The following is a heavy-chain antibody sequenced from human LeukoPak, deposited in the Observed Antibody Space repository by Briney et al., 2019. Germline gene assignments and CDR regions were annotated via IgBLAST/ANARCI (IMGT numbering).Heavy chain of an antibody. V-gene: IGHV3-33*01. CDR1: GFTLSSYG. CDR2: IWYDGTNE. D-gene: IGHD1-26*01. CDR3: TRDIGGSSDY. Sequence: GGSLRLSCAAPGFTLSSYGMHWVRQAPGKGLEWVAVIWYDGTNEYYADSVKGRFTISRDTSKNTLYLQMNSLRAGDTAVYYCTRDIGGSSDYWGQGTLVTVSS. J-gene: IGHJ4*02.